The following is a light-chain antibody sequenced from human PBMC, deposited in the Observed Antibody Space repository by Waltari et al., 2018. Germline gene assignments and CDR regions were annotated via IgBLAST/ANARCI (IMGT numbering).Light chain of an antibody. V-gene: IGLV2-14*02. Sequence: QSALTQPASVSGSPGQSITISCTGTSSDVGSNNLVSWYQQHPGQAPKLIIYEATKRTSGVSNRFSGSKSGNTASLTISGLQAEDEGDYYCCSYTNTHEVFGGGTKLTVL. J-gene: IGLJ2*01. CDR3: CSYTNTHEV. CDR1: SSDVGSNNL. CDR2: EAT.